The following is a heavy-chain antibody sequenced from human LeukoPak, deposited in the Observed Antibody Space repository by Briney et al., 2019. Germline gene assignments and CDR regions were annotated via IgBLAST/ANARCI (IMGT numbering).Heavy chain of an antibody. CDR3: ASSGSYDY. J-gene: IGHJ4*02. CDR1: GFTFSSYA. D-gene: IGHD1-26*01. V-gene: IGHV3-30-3*01. Sequence: GRSLRLSCAASGFTFSSYAMHWVRQAPGKGLEWVAVMSYDGSNKYYTDSVKGRFTISRDNSKNTLYLQINSLRAEDTAVYYCASSGSYDYWGQGTLVTVSS. CDR2: MSYDGSNK.